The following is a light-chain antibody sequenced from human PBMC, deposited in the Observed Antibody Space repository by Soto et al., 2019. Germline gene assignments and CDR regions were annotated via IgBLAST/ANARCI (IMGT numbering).Light chain of an antibody. J-gene: IGLJ2*01. CDR3: TSYRSTTSVI. CDR1: SSDVGGSKY. CDR2: EVS. Sequence: QSALTQPASVSGSPGQSITISCTGTSSDVGGSKYVSWYQQHPDKAPKLILYEVSHRPAGISDRFSGSKSGNTASLTISGLQAEDEADYYCTSYRSTTSVIFGGGTQLTVL. V-gene: IGLV2-14*01.